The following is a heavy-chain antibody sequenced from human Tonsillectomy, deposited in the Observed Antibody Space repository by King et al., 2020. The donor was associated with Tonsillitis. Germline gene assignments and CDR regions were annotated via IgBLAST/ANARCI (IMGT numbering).Heavy chain of an antibody. Sequence: QLQESGPGLVKPSETLSLTCTVSGGSISSSSYYWGWIRQPPGKGLEWIGSIYYSGSTYYNPSLKSRVTISVDTSKNQFSLKLSSVTAADTAVYYCARRPSNLSRDYFDYWGQGTLVTVSS. CDR1: GGSISSSSYY. V-gene: IGHV4-39*01. CDR3: ARRPSNLSRDYFDY. CDR2: IYYSGST. J-gene: IGHJ4*02. D-gene: IGHD4-11*01.